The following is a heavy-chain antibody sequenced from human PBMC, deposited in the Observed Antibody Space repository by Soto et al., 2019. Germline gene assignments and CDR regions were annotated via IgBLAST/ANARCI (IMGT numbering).Heavy chain of an antibody. CDR3: ARKGRLPHWGSSPFDY. Sequence: PSETLSLTCTVSGGSISSGGYYWSWIRQHPGKGLEWIGYIYYSGSTYYNPSLKSRVTISVDTSKNQFSLKLSSVTAADTAVYYCARKGRLPHWGSSPFDYWGQGTLVTVSS. D-gene: IGHD7-27*01. CDR2: IYYSGST. CDR1: GGSISSGGYY. J-gene: IGHJ4*02. V-gene: IGHV4-31*03.